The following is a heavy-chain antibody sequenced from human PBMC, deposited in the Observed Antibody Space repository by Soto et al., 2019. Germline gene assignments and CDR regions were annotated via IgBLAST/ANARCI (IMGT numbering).Heavy chain of an antibody. CDR2: IRSKANSYAT. CDR1: GFTFSGSA. CDR3: TRHPYSGSFRGVWFDP. Sequence: GGSLRLSCAASGFTFSGSAMHWVRQASGKGLEWVGRIRSKANSYATAYAASVKGRFTISRDDSKNTAYLQMNSLKTEDTAVYYCTRHPYSGSFRGVWFDPWGQGTLVTVSS. V-gene: IGHV3-73*01. J-gene: IGHJ5*02. D-gene: IGHD1-26*01.